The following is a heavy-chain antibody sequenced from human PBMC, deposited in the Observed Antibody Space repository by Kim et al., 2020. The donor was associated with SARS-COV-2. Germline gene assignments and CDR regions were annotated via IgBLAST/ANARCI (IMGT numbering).Heavy chain of an antibody. CDR1: GFTFSSYS. V-gene: IGHV3-21*01. CDR3: ARVPLLRFLEWLPEYYFDY. D-gene: IGHD3-3*01. Sequence: GGSLRHSCAASGFTFSSYSMNWVRQAPGKGLEWVSSISSSSSYIYYADSVKGRFTISRDNAKNSLYLQMNSLRAEDTAVYYCARVPLLRFLEWLPEYYFDYWGQGTLVTVSS. J-gene: IGHJ4*02. CDR2: ISSSSSYI.